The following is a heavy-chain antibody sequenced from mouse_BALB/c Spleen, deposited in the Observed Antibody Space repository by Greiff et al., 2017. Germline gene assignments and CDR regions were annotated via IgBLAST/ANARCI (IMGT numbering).Heavy chain of an antibody. CDR2: INPSNGGT. CDR3: TSSSYEGFAY. Sequence: VQLQQPGAELVKPGASVKLSCKASGYTFTSYYMYWVKQRPGQGLEWIGGINPSNGGTNFNEKFKSKATLTVDKSSSTAYMQLSSLTSEDSAVYCCTSSSYEGFAYWGQGTLVTVSA. D-gene: IGHD1-1*01. J-gene: IGHJ3*01. V-gene: IGHV1S81*02. CDR1: GYTFTSYY.